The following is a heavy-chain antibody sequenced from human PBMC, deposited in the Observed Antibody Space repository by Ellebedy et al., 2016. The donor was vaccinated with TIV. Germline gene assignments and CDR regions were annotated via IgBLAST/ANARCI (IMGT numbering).Heavy chain of an antibody. J-gene: IGHJ4*02. Sequence: GGSLRLXCAASGFTFSSYAMHWVRQAPGKGLEWVAVISYDGSNKYYADSVKGRFTISRDNSKNTLYLQMNSLRAEDTAVYYCARGAVAGWGPFDYWGQGTLVTVSS. V-gene: IGHV3-30*04. CDR3: ARGAVAGWGPFDY. CDR1: GFTFSSYA. CDR2: ISYDGSNK. D-gene: IGHD6-19*01.